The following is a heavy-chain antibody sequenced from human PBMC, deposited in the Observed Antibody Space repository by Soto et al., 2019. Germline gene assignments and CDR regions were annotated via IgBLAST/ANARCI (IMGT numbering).Heavy chain of an antibody. CDR3: ARLRGLWFGELWRFPAWFDP. Sequence: PGESLKISCKGSGYSFTSYWIGWVRQMPGKGLEWMGIIYPGDSDTRYSPSFQGQVTISAGKSISTAYLQWSSLKASDTAMYYCARLRGLWFGELWRFPAWFDPWGQGTLVTVSS. J-gene: IGHJ5*02. V-gene: IGHV5-51*01. CDR1: GYSFTSYW. CDR2: IYPGDSDT. D-gene: IGHD3-10*01.